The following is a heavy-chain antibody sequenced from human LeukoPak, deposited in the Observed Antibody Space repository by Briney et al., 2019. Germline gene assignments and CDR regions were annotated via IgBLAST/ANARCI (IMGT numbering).Heavy chain of an antibody. Sequence: SETLSLTCTVSGGYISSYYWSWIRQPPGKGLEWIGYIYYSGSTNYNPSLKSRVTISVDTSKNQFSLKLSSVTAADTAVYYCARFSAGANGLAWGQGTLVTVSS. D-gene: IGHD3-10*01. V-gene: IGHV4-59*01. CDR2: IYYSGST. J-gene: IGHJ4*02. CDR3: ARFSAGANGLA. CDR1: GGYISSYY.